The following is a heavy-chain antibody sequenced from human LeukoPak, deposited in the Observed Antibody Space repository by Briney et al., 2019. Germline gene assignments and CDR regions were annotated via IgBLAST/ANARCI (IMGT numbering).Heavy chain of an antibody. J-gene: IGHJ5*02. V-gene: IGHV1-8*03. CDR1: GYTFTSYD. Sequence: ASVKASCKASGYTFTSYDINWVRQATGQGLEWMGWMNPNSGNTGYAQKFQGRVTITGNTSISTAYMELSSLRSEDTAVYYCARSSFGVVPSGPWGQGTLVTVSS. CDR3: ARSSFGVVPSGP. CDR2: MNPNSGNT. D-gene: IGHD2-2*01.